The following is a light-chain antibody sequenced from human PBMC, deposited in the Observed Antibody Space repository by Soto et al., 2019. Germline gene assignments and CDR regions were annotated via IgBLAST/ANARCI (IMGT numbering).Light chain of an antibody. J-gene: IGKJ1*01. CDR2: AAT. V-gene: IGKV1-39*01. Sequence: DIQMTQSPSSLSASVGNRVTITCQASQPIGTSLHWYQQRAGTAPKVLISAATKLQSGVPSRFSGRGSGTDFTLTISNLQPEDSATYFCQQGYNTFWTVGRGTKVDIK. CDR3: QQGYNTFWT. CDR1: QPIGTS.